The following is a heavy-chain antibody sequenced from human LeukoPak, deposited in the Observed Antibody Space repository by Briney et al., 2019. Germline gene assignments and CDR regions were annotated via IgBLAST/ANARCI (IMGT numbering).Heavy chain of an antibody. CDR3: IVFGDSNH. CDR1: GLTGSHNY. CDR2: IHTSGDT. V-gene: IGHV3-53*01. Sequence: GGSLRLSWAASGLTGSHNYVSWVRQAPGKGLEWVSAIHTSGDTCYADSVKGRFTISRDTSKNTLYLQINSLRVEDTAVYYRIVFGDSNHWGQGTLVTVSS. J-gene: IGHJ5*02. D-gene: IGHD4-17*01.